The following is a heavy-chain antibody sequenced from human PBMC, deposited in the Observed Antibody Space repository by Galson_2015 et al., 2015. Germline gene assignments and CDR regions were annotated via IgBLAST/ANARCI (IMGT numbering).Heavy chain of an antibody. CDR3: ARDELGKRIPLDF. CDR2: ISSSSSYT. CDR1: GFTFSDYY. V-gene: IGHV3-11*06. Sequence: SLRLSCAASGFTFSDYYMSWIRQAPGKGLEWVSYISSSSSYTNYADSVKGRFTISRDNAKNSLYLQMNSLSAEDTAVYYCARDELGKRIPLDFWGQGTLVTVSS. J-gene: IGHJ4*02. D-gene: IGHD7-27*01.